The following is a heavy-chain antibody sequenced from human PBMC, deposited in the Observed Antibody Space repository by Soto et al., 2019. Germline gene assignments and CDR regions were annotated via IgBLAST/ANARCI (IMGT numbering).Heavy chain of an antibody. CDR2: TYYRSKWYS. Sequence: SQTLSLTCVISGDSVSINLASWSWIRQSPSRGLEWLGRTYYRSKWYSYYALSVKSRITINPDTSKNQFSLHLSSVTPEDTAVYYCGRAPTYCGGDCLMDVWGQGTTVTVSS. D-gene: IGHD2-21*02. CDR3: GRAPTYCGGDCLMDV. J-gene: IGHJ6*02. V-gene: IGHV6-1*01. CDR1: GDSVSINLAS.